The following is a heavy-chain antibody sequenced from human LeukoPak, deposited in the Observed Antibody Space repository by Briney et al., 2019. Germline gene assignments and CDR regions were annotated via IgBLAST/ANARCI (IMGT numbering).Heavy chain of an antibody. CDR3: AKDIGEWRGVFNY. CDR2: ISGSGGST. Sequence: AISGSGGSTYYADSVKGRFTISRDDSKNTLYLQMNSLRSEDTAVYYCAKDIGEWRGVFNYWGQGTLVTVSS. J-gene: IGHJ4*02. V-gene: IGHV3-23*01. D-gene: IGHD3-10*01.